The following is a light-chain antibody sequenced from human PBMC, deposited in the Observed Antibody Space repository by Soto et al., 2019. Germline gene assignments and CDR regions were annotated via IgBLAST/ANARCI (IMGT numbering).Light chain of an antibody. V-gene: IGKV3-15*01. CDR1: QSVSSN. J-gene: IGKJ5*01. Sequence: EMVMTQSPATLSVSPGERATLSCRASQSVSSNLAWYQQKPGQAPRLLIYGASSRATGIPARFSGSESGTEFTLTLSSLQSEDFAVYYCQQYDNWPITFGQGTRLEIK. CDR2: GAS. CDR3: QQYDNWPIT.